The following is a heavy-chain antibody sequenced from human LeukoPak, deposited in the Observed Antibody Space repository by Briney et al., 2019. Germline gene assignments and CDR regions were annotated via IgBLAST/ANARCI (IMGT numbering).Heavy chain of an antibody. D-gene: IGHD3-10*01. J-gene: IGHJ5*02. V-gene: IGHV4-59*01. CDR1: GGSISPYF. CDR3: ARDDYRGVTNFDP. Sequence: SETLSLTCTVSGGSISPYFWSWMRQTPGKGLEWIGYISYTGSTNYNPALKSRVTISVDTSKNQFSLQLSSVTAADTAVYYCARDDYRGVTNFDPWGQGTLVTVSS. CDR2: ISYTGST.